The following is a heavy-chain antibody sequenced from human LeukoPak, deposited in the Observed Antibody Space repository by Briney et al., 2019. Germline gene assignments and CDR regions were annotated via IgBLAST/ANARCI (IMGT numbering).Heavy chain of an antibody. CDR3: ARRDSSSWPNWFNP. D-gene: IGHD6-13*01. V-gene: IGHV5-51*01. CDR1: GYSLTTYW. Sequence: GESLKISCRGSGYSLTTYWIGWVRQMPGKGLEWMGIIYPGDSDTRYSPSFQGQVTMSADKSISTAYLQWSSLKASNTAMYYCARRDSSSWPNWFNPWGQGTLVTISS. CDR2: IYPGDSDT. J-gene: IGHJ5*02.